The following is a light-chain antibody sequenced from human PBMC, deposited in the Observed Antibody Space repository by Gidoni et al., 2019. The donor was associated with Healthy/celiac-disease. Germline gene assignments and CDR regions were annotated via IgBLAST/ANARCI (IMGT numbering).Light chain of an antibody. V-gene: IGKV1-39*01. CDR3: QQSYSTPPYT. Sequence: IQMTQSPSSLSASVGDRVTITCRASQSISSYLNWYQQKPGKAPKLLIYAASSLQSGVPSRFSGSGYGTDFTLTIRSLQPEDFATYYCQQSYSTPPYTFXQXTKLEIK. J-gene: IGKJ2*01. CDR1: QSISSY. CDR2: AAS.